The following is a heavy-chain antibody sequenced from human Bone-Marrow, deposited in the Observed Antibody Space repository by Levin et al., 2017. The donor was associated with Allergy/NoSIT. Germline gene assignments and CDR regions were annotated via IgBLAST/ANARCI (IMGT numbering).Heavy chain of an antibody. J-gene: IGHJ3*01. Sequence: AGGSLRLSCAASGFNFRNYDMYWVRQAPGTGLEWVAYISHDGSKQWHADSVKGRFSISRDNSENTLYLQMNILTVDDTAMFYCARDLNRWQGSFDLWGQGTMVIVSS. CDR3: ARDLNRWQGSFDL. CDR1: GFNFRNYD. CDR2: ISHDGSKQ. D-gene: IGHD2-15*01. V-gene: IGHV3-30*03.